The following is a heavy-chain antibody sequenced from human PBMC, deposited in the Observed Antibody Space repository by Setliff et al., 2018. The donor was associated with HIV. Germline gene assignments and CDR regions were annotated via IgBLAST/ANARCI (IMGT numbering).Heavy chain of an antibody. CDR1: GYTFTHYA. Sequence: ASVKVSCKASGYTFTHYAISWVRQAPGQGLEYLGWISAYNGNTNYAQKVQGRITMTTDASTSTVDMELWSLTSDDTAVYYCARLASGGWPLEVFDIWGQGTMVTVSS. CDR3: ARLASGGWPLEVFDI. V-gene: IGHV1-18*01. CDR2: ISAYNGNT. D-gene: IGHD2-15*01. J-gene: IGHJ3*02.